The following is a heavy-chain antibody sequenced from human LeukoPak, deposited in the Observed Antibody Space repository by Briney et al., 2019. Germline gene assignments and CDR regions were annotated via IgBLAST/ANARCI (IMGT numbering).Heavy chain of an antibody. V-gene: IGHV3-9*01. Sequence: WIRQPPGTGLEWVSGISWNSGSIGYADSVKGRFTISRDNAKNSLYLQMNSLRAEDTALYYCAKSSRGATDYWGQGTLVTVSS. CDR2: ISWNSGSI. J-gene: IGHJ4*02. D-gene: IGHD1-26*01. CDR3: AKSSRGATDY.